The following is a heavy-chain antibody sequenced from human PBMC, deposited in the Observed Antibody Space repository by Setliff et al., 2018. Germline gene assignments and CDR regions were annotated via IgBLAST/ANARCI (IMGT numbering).Heavy chain of an antibody. CDR2: INGDGSVA. V-gene: IGHV3-74*01. D-gene: IGHD5-18*01. CDR1: GFAFNTYW. J-gene: IGHJ4*02. CDR3: ARGGYSYGY. Sequence: GGSLRLSCAASGFAFNTYWMHWVRQVPGKGLVWVARINGDGSVANYADAVKGRFTISRDNAKNTLSLQMNTLKAEDTAVYYCARGGYSYGYWGQGTLVTVS.